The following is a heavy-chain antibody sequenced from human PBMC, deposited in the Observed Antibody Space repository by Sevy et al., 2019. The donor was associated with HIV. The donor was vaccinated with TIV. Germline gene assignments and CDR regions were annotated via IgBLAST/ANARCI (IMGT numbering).Heavy chain of an antibody. J-gene: IGHJ4*02. V-gene: IGHV4-30-2*01. D-gene: IGHD1-1*01. CDR2: IYHSGST. CDR1: GGSISSGGYS. CDR3: ARGVKWNDEPNYFDY. Sequence: SDTLSLTCAVSGGSISSGGYSWSWIRQPPGKGLEWIGYIYHSGSTYYNPSLKSRVTISVDRSKNQFSLKLSSVTAADTAVYYCARGVKWNDEPNYFDYWGQGTLVTVSS.